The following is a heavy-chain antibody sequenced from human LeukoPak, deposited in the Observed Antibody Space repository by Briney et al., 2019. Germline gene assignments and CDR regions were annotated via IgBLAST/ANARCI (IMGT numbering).Heavy chain of an antibody. CDR1: GYTFTSYD. D-gene: IGHD2-2*01. V-gene: IGHV1-8*01. J-gene: IGHJ6*03. CDR3: ARATRIVVVSYYYYYMDV. Sequence: GASVKVSCKASGYTFTSYDISWVRQATGQGLEWMGWMNPNSGNTGYAQKFQGRVTMTRNTSISTAYMELSSLRSEDTAVYYCARATRIVVVSYYYYYMDVWGKGTTVTVSS. CDR2: MNPNSGNT.